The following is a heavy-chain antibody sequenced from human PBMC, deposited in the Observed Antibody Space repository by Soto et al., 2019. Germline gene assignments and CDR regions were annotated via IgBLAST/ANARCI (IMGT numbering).Heavy chain of an antibody. CDR3: ATDSGYPQGNWFDP. CDR1: GFTFSSYG. D-gene: IGHD5-12*01. V-gene: IGHV3-74*01. CDR2: INSDGSST. J-gene: IGHJ5*02. Sequence: PXGSLRLSCAASGFTFSSYGMHWVRQAPGKGLVWVSRINSDGSSTSYADSVKGRFTISRDNAKNTLYLQMNSLRAEDTAVYYCATDSGYPQGNWFDPWGQGTLVTVSS.